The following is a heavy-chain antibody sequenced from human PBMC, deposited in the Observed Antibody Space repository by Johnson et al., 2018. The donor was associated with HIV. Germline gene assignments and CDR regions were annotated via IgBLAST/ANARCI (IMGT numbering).Heavy chain of an antibody. CDR3: ARDFGLFLGKDDAFDI. Sequence: QVQLVESGGGLVQPGGSLRLSCAASGFTFSSYAMYWVRQAPGKGLEWVAAISYDGSIKYYADSLKGRFTISRDNSKNTLYLQMNSLRAEDTAVYYCARDFGLFLGKDDAFDIWGQGTMVTVSS. D-gene: IGHD7-27*01. J-gene: IGHJ3*02. CDR1: GFTFSSYA. V-gene: IGHV3-30*04. CDR2: ISYDGSIK.